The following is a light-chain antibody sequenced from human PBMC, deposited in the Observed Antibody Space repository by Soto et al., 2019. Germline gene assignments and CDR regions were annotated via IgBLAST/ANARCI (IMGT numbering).Light chain of an antibody. CDR3: HQRSNWPPT. CDR2: DAS. CDR1: QSVSSY. J-gene: IGKJ4*01. V-gene: IGKV3-11*01. Sequence: EIVLTQSPATLSLSPGERATLSCRASQSVSSYLAWYQQKPGQAPRLLIYDASNRATGIPARFSGSGSGTDFTLTISSLEPEDLAVYYCHQRSNWPPTFGGGIKVEIK.